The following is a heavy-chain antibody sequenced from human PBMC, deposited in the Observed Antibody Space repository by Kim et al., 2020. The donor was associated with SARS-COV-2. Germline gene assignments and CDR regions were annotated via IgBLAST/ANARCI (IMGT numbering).Heavy chain of an antibody. V-gene: IGHV4-34*01. D-gene: IGHD3-22*01. CDR2: INHSGST. CDR3: ARNSYYDSSGYYGY. CDR1: GGSFSGYY. Sequence: SETLSLTCAVYGGSFSGYYWSWIRQPPGKGLEWIGEINHSGSTNYNPSLKSRVTISVDTSKNQFSLKLSSVTAADTAVYYCARNSYYDSSGYYGYWGQGTLVA. J-gene: IGHJ4*02.